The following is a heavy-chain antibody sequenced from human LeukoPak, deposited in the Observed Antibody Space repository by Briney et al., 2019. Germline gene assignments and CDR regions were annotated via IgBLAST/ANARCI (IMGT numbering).Heavy chain of an antibody. V-gene: IGHV3-30*03. Sequence: GGSLRLSCAASGLTFSSYGMQWVRQAPGKGLEWVAVISYDGSNKYYADSVKGRFTISRDNSKNTLYLQMNSLRAEDTAVYYCAALSAPSDYWGQGTLVTVSS. CDR1: GLTFSSYG. CDR3: AALSAPSDY. D-gene: IGHD1-26*01. J-gene: IGHJ4*02. CDR2: ISYDGSNK.